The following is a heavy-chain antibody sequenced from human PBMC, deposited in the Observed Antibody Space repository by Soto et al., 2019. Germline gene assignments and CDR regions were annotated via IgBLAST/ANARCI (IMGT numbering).Heavy chain of an antibody. J-gene: IGHJ6*02. CDR2: ISSSGDAI. V-gene: IGHV3-48*02. Sequence: EVQLVESGGDLVQPGGSLRLSCAASGFIFSDYTMTWVRQAPGRGLEFVSHISSSGDAIFYAESVKGRFTVSRDNGKNSLYLQINSLRDDGNAGYFWARDHGGSTWFVGVYYFFGMDVWGQGTAVTVSS. CDR3: ARDHGGSTWFVGVYYFFGMDV. CDR1: GFIFSDYT. D-gene: IGHD6-13*01.